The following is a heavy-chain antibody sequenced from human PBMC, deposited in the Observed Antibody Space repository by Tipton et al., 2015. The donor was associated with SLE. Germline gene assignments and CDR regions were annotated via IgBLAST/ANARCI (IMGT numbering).Heavy chain of an antibody. CDR3: ARDSTMLRGTAFDI. CDR1: GFTFSSYS. Sequence: SLRLSCAASGFTFSSYSMNWVRQAPGKGLEWVSSISSSSSYIYYADSVKGRFTISRDNSKNTLYLQMNSLRAEDTAVYYCARDSTMLRGTAFDIWGQGTMVTVSS. D-gene: IGHD3-10*01. V-gene: IGHV3-21*01. J-gene: IGHJ3*02. CDR2: ISSSSSYI.